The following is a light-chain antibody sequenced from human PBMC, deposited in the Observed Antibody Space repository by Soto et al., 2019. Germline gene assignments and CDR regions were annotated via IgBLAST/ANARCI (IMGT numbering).Light chain of an antibody. J-gene: IGKJ4*01. CDR3: HQYGSSPLT. CDR2: GAS. CDR1: QNVGNN. V-gene: IGKV3-20*01. Sequence: EIVMTQSPDTLCVSPGESATLSCRASQNVGNNLAWYQQKPGQAPRLLIYGASSRATGIPDRFSGSGSGTDFTLTIRRLATEEFALYYCHQYGSSPLTFGGGTKVDIK.